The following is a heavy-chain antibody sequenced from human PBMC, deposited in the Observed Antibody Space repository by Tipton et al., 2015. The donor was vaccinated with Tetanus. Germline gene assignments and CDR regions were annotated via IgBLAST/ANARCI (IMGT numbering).Heavy chain of an antibody. V-gene: IGHV4-59*01. Sequence: TLSLTCNVSGDSMTDFYWSWIRQPPGKGLEWIAYIFYSGRTQYNPSLKSRVTISVDTAKNQFSLQLSSVTAADMAVYYCARTTRRWLHPDYWGQGTLVTISS. CDR2: IFYSGRT. J-gene: IGHJ4*02. CDR3: ARTTRRWLHPDY. CDR1: GDSMTDFY. D-gene: IGHD5-24*01.